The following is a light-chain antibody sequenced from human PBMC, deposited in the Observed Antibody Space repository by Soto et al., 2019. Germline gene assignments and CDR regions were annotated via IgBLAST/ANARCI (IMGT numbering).Light chain of an antibody. Sequence: DVVMTQSPVSLAVTPGQPASFSCRSSQSLVYSDGRTYLNWFHQRPGQSPRRIVHKVFILDSGVPGRFSGGGSGSDFRLTISSVEAEDVGVYYCMQGTDWPWTFGQGTRLEIK. CDR3: MQGTDWPWT. J-gene: IGKJ2*02. CDR1: QSLVYSDGRTY. CDR2: KVF. V-gene: IGKV2-30*01.